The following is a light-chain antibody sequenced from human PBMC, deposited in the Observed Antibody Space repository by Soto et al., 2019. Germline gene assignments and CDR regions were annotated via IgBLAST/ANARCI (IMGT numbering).Light chain of an antibody. V-gene: IGKV1-39*01. CDR1: QIISSF. CDR3: QQSYSTPYT. CDR2: GAS. J-gene: IGKJ2*01. Sequence: DIQMTQSPSSLSASVGDRVTITCRASQIISSFLNWYQQEPGKAPKLLIYGASSLQRGVPSRFSGGGSGTDFTLTIGSLQPEDFATYYCQQSYSTPYTFGQGTELEIK.